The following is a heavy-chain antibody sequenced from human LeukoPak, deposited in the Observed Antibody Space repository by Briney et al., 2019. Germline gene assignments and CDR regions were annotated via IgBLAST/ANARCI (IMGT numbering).Heavy chain of an antibody. D-gene: IGHD1-26*01. J-gene: IGHJ5*02. V-gene: IGHV3-21*04. CDR1: GFTFSSYS. CDR2: ISSSSSYI. CDR3: TKDRSGSFLVNWFDP. Sequence: GGSLRLSCAASGFTFSSYSMNWVGQAPGKGLEWVSSISSSSSYIYYADSVKGRFTISRDNSKNMLYLQMNRLRAEDTAVYYCTKDRSGSFLVNWFDPWGQGTLVTVSS.